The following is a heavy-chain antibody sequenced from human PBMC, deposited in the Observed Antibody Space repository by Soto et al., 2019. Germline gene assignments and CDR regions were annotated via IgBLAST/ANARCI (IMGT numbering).Heavy chain of an antibody. CDR3: AKVSIHSGYSSSWHTGRDYYYGMDV. CDR1: GFTFSSYG. Sequence: GGSLRLSCAASGFTFSSYGMHWVRQAPGKGLEWVAVISYDGSNKYYADSVKGRFTISRDNSKNTLYLQMNSLRAEDTAVYYCAKVSIHSGYSSSWHTGRDYYYGMDVWGQGTTVTVSS. D-gene: IGHD6-13*01. J-gene: IGHJ6*02. V-gene: IGHV3-30*18. CDR2: ISYDGSNK.